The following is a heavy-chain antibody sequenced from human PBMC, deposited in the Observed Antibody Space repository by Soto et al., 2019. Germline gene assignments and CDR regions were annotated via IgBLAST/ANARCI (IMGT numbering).Heavy chain of an antibody. D-gene: IGHD4-17*01. CDR3: ANEWEKDYGDYGPSSFDY. V-gene: IGHV3-23*01. CDR1: GFTFSSYA. J-gene: IGHJ4*02. CDR2: ISGSGGST. Sequence: EVQLLESGGGLVQPGGSLRLSCAASGFTFSSYAMSWVRQAPGKGLEWVSAISGSGGSTSYADSVKGRFTISRDNSKNPLYLQMNSLRAEDTAVYYCANEWEKDYGDYGPSSFDYWGQGTLVTVSS.